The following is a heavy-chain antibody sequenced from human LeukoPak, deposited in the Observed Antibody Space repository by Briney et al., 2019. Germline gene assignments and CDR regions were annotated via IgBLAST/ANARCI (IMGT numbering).Heavy chain of an antibody. D-gene: IGHD7-27*01. Sequence: GGSLRLSCAASEFSLSNYGMHWVRQAPGKGLEWVAVIWNDGSNEYYADSVKGRFTISRDNSKNTLYLQMNSLRAEDTAVYYCARDTKDWGSAFDYWGQGVLVTVSS. J-gene: IGHJ4*02. CDR3: ARDTKDWGSAFDY. CDR1: EFSLSNYG. V-gene: IGHV3-33*01. CDR2: IWNDGSNE.